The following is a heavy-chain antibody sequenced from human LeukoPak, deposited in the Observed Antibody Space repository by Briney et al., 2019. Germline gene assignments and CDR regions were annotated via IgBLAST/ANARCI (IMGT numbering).Heavy chain of an antibody. J-gene: IGHJ3*02. CDR3: ARFGAPHTYYYDSSGYRHDAFDI. V-gene: IGHV3-21*01. D-gene: IGHD3-22*01. CDR2: ISSSSSYI. Sequence: GGSLRLSCAASGFNFSSYIMNWVRQAPGKGLEWVSSISSSSSYIYYADSVKGRFTISRDNATNLLYLQMNSLRAEDTAVYYCARFGAPHTYYYDSSGYRHDAFDIWGQGTMVTVSS. CDR1: GFNFSSYI.